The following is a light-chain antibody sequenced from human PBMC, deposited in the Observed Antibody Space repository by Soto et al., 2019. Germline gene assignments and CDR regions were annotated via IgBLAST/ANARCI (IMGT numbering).Light chain of an antibody. CDR1: QSVSSY. CDR2: DAS. V-gene: IGKV3-11*01. J-gene: IGKJ4*01. CDR3: QQRSNWPLT. Sequence: VFTQSPSTVSLSPGERATLSCRASQSVSSYLARYQQKPGQAPGLLIYDASNRATGIPARFSGSGSGTDFTLTISSLEPEDFAVYYCQQRSNWPLTFGGGTKVDIK.